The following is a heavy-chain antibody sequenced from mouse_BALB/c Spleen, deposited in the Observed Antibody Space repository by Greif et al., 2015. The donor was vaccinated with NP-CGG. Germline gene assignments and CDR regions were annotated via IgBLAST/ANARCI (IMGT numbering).Heavy chain of an antibody. Sequence: VQGVESGPQLVRPGASVKISCKASGYSFTSYWMHWVKQRPGQGLEWIGMIDPSDSETRLNQKFKDKATLTVDKSSSTAYMQLSSPTSEDSAVYYCARSGDGYSSDYWGQGTTLTVSS. CDR1: GYSFTSYW. CDR2: IDPSDSET. V-gene: IGHV1S126*01. CDR3: ARSGDGYSSDY. D-gene: IGHD2-3*01. J-gene: IGHJ2*01.